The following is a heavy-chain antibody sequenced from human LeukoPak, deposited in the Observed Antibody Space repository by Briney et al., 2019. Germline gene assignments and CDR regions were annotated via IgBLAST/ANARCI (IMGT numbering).Heavy chain of an antibody. V-gene: IGHV3-7*01. D-gene: IGHD3-10*01. Sequence: GGSLRLSCAASGFTFSRYCMSWVRQAPGKGLEWVANIKQDGREKYYVDSVKGRFTISRDDAKNSLYLQMNSLRAEDTGLYYCARESVGRRTWFGDIDYYYYMDVWGKGTTVTISS. CDR3: ARESVGRRTWFGDIDYYYYMDV. J-gene: IGHJ6*03. CDR2: IKQDGREK. CDR1: GFTFSRYC.